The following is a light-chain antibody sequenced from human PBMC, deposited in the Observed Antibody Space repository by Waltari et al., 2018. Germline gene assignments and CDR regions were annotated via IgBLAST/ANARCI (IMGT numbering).Light chain of an antibody. CDR3: HQTYSTPRT. CDR2: AAS. Sequence: DIQMTQSPSSLPASVGDRVTLTCRASQSSSSYLNWYQQNPGKAPKVLIYAASSLQSGVPSRFISSGSGTDFTLTISSLQPEDFASYYCHQTYSTPRTFGQGTKLEIK. CDR1: QSSSSY. V-gene: IGKV1-39*01. J-gene: IGKJ2*01.